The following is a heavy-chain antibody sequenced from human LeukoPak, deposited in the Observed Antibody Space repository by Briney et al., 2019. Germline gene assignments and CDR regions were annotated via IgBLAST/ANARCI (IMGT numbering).Heavy chain of an antibody. CDR2: ISYDGSNK. J-gene: IGHJ5*02. D-gene: IGHD6-19*01. CDR1: GFTFSSYG. CDR3: ARGGIAVAGIDFRWFDP. Sequence: PGGSLRLSCAASGFTFSSYGMHWVRQAPGKGLEWVAVISYDGSNKYYADSVKGRFTISRDNSKNTLYLQMNSLRVEDTAVYYCARGGIAVAGIDFRWFDPWGQGTLVTVSS. V-gene: IGHV3-30*03.